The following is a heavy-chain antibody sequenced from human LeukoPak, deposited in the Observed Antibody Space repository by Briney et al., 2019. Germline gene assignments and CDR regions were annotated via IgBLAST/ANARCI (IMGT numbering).Heavy chain of an antibody. V-gene: IGHV3-53*01. CDR1: GFTVSSNY. Sequence: GRSLRLSCAASGFTVSSNYMSWVRQDRGKGRGWVSFIYSGGSTYYADSVKGRFTISRDNSKNTLYLQMNSLRAEDTAVYYCARGAGSYEYYMDVWGKGTTVTVSS. CDR3: ARGAGSYEYYMDV. J-gene: IGHJ6*03. D-gene: IGHD3-10*01. CDR2: IYSGGST.